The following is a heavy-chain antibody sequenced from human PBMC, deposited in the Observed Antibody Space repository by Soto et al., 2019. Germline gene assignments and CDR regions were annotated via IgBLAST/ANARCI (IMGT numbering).Heavy chain of an antibody. CDR2: IGGSGDNT. J-gene: IGHJ4*02. CDR3: AKGRGVPYYFDY. CDR1: GLTFSSFA. Sequence: EVQLLESGGGLVQPGGSLRLSCAASGLTFSSFAMSWVRQAPGKGLEWVSAIGGSGDNTYYAHSVKGRFTISRDNSKNTLYLQMNSLRAEDTAVYYCAKGRGVPYYFDYWGQGTLVTVSS. V-gene: IGHV3-23*01.